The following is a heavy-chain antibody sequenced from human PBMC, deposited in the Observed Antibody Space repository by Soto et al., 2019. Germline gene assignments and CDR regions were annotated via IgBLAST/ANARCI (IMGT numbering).Heavy chain of an antibody. D-gene: IGHD2-21*01. J-gene: IGHJ4*02. CDR3: AGFCDGGRCPDH. V-gene: IGHV4-59*01. CDR2: IYYTGNS. Sequence: SETLSLTCTVSGTSISSYYWTWIRQPPGKGLEWIGYIYYTGNSKYNPSLRGRLSLSVDTSNSQLSLRLTSVTAADTAVYLCAGFCDGGRCPDHWGQGTLVTVSS. CDR1: GTSISSYY.